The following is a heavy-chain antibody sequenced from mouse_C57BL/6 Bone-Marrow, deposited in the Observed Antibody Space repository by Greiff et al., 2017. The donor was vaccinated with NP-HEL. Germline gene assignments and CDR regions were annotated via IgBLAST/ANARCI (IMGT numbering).Heavy chain of an antibody. V-gene: IGHV1-55*01. D-gene: IGHD1-1*01. J-gene: IGHJ1*03. CDR2: IYPGSGST. CDR3: ARMGLISYSGSGSWYFDD. Sequence: QVQLQQSGAELVKPGASVKMSCKASGYTFTSYWITWVKQRPGQGLEWIGDIYPGSGSTNYNEKFKSKATLTVDTSSSTAYMQLSSLTSEDSAVYYCARMGLISYSGSGSWYFDDWGTGTTVTVSS. CDR1: GYTFTSYW.